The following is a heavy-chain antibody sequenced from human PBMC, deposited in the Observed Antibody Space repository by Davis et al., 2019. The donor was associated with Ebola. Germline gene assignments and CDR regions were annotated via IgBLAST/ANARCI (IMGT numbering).Heavy chain of an antibody. CDR1: GFTFSSYA. CDR2: ISYDGSNK. CDR3: ARDFRDYGVWWYFDL. D-gene: IGHD4-17*01. J-gene: IGHJ2*01. Sequence: PGGSLRLSCAASGFTFSSYAMHWVRQAPGKGLEWVAVISYDGSNKYYADSVKGRFTISRDNSKNTLYLQMNSLRAEDTAVYYCARDFRDYGVWWYFDLWGRGTLVTVSS. V-gene: IGHV3-30-3*01.